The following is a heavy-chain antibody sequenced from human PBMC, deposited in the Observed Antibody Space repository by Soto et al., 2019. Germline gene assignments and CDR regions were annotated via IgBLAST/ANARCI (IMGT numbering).Heavy chain of an antibody. CDR1: GYPVTAYY. CDR3: ARGGGVGVAGSAAFDM. J-gene: IGHJ3*02. CDR2: INPATGAA. V-gene: IGHV1-2*02. Sequence: QLHLVQSGAVVKKPGASVTVSCSASGYPVTAYYMHWVRQAPGRGLEWMGGINPATGAAKYTQTFQGRVTMTRDPSKSKVFMELSGPTSEDTAVFYGARGGGVGVAGSAAFDMWGQGTLVTVSS. D-gene: IGHD3-3*01.